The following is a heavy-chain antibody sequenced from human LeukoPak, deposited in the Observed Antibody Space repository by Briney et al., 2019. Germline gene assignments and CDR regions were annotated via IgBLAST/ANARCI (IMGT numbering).Heavy chain of an antibody. J-gene: IGHJ2*01. CDR2: LYTGGYT. D-gene: IGHD6-25*01. CDR3: ARGDSSANWYFDL. V-gene: IGHV4-61*02. Sequence: MSSQTLSLTCTVSGGSISSCCYYWSWIRQPAGKGLEWIGRLYTGGYTNYNPSLKSRVTISVDTSKNQFSLKLDSVTAADTAVYYCARGDSSANWYFDLWGRGTLVTVSS. CDR1: GGSISSCCYY.